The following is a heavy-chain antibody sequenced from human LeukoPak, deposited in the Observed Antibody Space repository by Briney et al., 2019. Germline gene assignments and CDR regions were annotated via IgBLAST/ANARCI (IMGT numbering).Heavy chain of an antibody. J-gene: IGHJ6*03. CDR1: GSSISSYY. D-gene: IGHD2-15*01. V-gene: IGHV4-59*01. CDR3: ARAPGYCSGGSCYQGNYYYYYMDV. CDR2: IYYSGST. Sequence: PSETLSLTCTVSGSSISSYYWSWIRQPPGKGLEWIGYIYYSGSTNYNPSLKSRVTISVDTSKNQFSLKLSSVTAADTAVYYCARAPGYCSGGSCYQGNYYYYYMDVWGKGTTVTVSS.